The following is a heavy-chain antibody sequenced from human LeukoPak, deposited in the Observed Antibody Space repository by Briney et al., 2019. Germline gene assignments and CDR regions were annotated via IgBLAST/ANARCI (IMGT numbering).Heavy chain of an antibody. D-gene: IGHD3-10*01. CDR2: IDTAGDT. V-gene: IGHV3-13*01. CDR3: ARGARGSGTASDY. Sequence: AGGSLRLSCAASGFTFSSYDIHWVRQATGKGLEWVSAIDTAGDTYYPGSVKGRFTISRENAKNSLYLQMNSLRAEDTAVYYCARGARGSGTASDYWGQGTLVTVSS. CDR1: GFTFSSYD. J-gene: IGHJ4*02.